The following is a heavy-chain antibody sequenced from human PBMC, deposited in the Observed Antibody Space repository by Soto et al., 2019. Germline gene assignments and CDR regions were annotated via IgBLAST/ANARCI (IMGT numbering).Heavy chain of an antibody. CDR1: GFTFSSYS. D-gene: IGHD6-19*01. CDR2: ISGSGGST. V-gene: IGHV3-23*01. Sequence: PGGSLRLSCAASGFTFSSYSMNWVRQAPGKGLEWVSAISGSGGSTYYADSVKGRFTISRDNSKNTLYLQMNSLRAEDTAVYYCAKVAVAGIYFQHWGQGTLVTVSS. J-gene: IGHJ1*01. CDR3: AKVAVAGIYFQH.